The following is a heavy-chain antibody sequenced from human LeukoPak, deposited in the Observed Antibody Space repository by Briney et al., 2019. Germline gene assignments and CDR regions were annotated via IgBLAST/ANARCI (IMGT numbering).Heavy chain of an antibody. CDR1: GFTFSSYS. Sequence: GGSLRLSCAASGFTFSSYSMNWVRQAPGKGLEWVSSISSSSSYIYYADSVKSRFTISRDNAKNSLYLQMNSLRAEDTAVYYCARDRVGATSEFDYWGQGTLVTVSS. D-gene: IGHD1-26*01. CDR3: ARDRVGATSEFDY. J-gene: IGHJ4*02. CDR2: ISSSSSYI. V-gene: IGHV3-21*01.